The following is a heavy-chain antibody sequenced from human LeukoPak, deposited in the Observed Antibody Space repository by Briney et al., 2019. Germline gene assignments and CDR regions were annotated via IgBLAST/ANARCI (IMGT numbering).Heavy chain of an antibody. CDR3: ARRNIVGVPIYNWFDP. J-gene: IGHJ5*02. Sequence: SETLSLTCAVYGGSFSGYYWSWIRQPPGKGLEWIGEINHSGSTNYNPSLKSRVTISVDTSKNQFSLKLSSVTAADTAVYYCARRNIVGVPIYNWFDPWGQGTLVTVSS. CDR2: INHSGST. V-gene: IGHV4-34*01. D-gene: IGHD2-2*01. CDR1: GGSFSGYY.